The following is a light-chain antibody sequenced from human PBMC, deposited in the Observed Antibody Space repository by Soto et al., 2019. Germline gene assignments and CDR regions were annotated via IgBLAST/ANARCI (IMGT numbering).Light chain of an antibody. Sequence: DIQMTQSPSTLSGSVGDRVTITCRASQTISSWLAWYQQKPGKAHKLLIYKASTLKSGVQSRFSGSGSGTEFTLTISSLQPDDFATYYCKHYNSYSEAFGQGTKVDNK. CDR2: KAS. J-gene: IGKJ1*01. CDR1: QTISSW. CDR3: KHYNSYSEA. V-gene: IGKV1-5*03.